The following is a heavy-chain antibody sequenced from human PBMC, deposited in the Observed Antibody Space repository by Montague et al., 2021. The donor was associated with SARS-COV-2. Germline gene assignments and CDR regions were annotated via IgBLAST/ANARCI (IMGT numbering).Heavy chain of an antibody. V-gene: IGHV4-4*02. D-gene: IGHD2-8*01. CDR2: IYQRGST. J-gene: IGHJ4*02. Sequence: SETLSLTCAVSGDSIRTDDWWSWVRQPPGQGLEWVGEIYQRGSTNYNPSLKSRVSMSVDKSKNQVSLELSSVTAGDTALYYCVREGGMHKSLAVWGQGTLVTVSS. CDR1: GDSIRTDDW. CDR3: VREGGMHKSLAV.